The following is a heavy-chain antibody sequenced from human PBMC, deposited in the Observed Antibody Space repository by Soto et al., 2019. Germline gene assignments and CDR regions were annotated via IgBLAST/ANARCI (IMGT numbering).Heavy chain of an antibody. V-gene: IGHV4-59*08. D-gene: IGHD6-13*01. CDR3: ARRRGSSSWYYYYGMDV. CDR2: IYYSGST. J-gene: IGHJ6*02. CDR1: GGSISSYY. Sequence: SETLSLTCTVSGGSISSYYWSWIRQPPGKGLEWIGYIYYSGSTNYNPSLKSRVTISVDTSKNQFSLKLSSVTAADTAVYYCARRRGSSSWYYYYGMDVWGQGTTVT.